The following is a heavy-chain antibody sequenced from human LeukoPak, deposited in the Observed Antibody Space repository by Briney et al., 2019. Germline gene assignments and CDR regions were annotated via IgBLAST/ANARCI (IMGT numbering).Heavy chain of an antibody. J-gene: IGHJ4*02. CDR2: ISYDGSVQ. CDR3: AKDRGTVTTFDY. D-gene: IGHD4-17*01. V-gene: IGHV3-30*04. Sequence: GGSLRLSCAASGFTFSHYAMYWVRQAPGKGLEWVALISYDGSVQYYADSVKGRFTISRDNSKNTLYLQMNSLRAEDTAVYYCAKDRGTVTTFDYWGQGTLVTVSS. CDR1: GFTFSHYA.